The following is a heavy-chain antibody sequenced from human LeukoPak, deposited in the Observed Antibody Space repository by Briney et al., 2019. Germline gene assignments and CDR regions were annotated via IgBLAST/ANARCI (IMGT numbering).Heavy chain of an antibody. Sequence: GGSLRLSCAASGFAFNTYWMHWVRRAPGTGLVWVSRINGDGSSTSYADSVRGRFTISRDNSKNTLYVQMNSLRDEDTAVYYCAKDQRWESPHYLDSWGQGTLVTVSS. J-gene: IGHJ4*02. D-gene: IGHD1-26*01. CDR1: GFAFNTYW. CDR3: AKDQRWESPHYLDS. CDR2: INGDGSST. V-gene: IGHV3-74*01.